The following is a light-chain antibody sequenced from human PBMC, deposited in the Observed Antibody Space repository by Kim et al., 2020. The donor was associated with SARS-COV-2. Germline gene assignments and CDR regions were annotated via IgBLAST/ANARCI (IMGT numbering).Light chain of an antibody. CDR3: AAWDSSLSGWV. J-gene: IGLJ3*02. CDR2: SNN. Sequence: QSVLTQPPSVSAAPGQRVTISCSGSRSNIGSNPVYWYQQLPGTAPKLLIYSNNKRPSGVPDRFSGSKSGTSASLAITGLQAEDEADYYCAAWDSSLSGWVFGGGTQLTVL. CDR1: RSNIGSNP. V-gene: IGLV1-44*01.